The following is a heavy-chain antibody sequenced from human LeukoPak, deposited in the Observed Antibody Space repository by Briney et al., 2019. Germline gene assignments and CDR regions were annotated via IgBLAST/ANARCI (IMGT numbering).Heavy chain of an antibody. Sequence: GESLKISCKGSGYSFTNYWIGWVRKMPGKGLEGMGSIYPGDSDTRYSPSFQGQVTISADKSISTAYLQWSSLKASDTAMYYCARTGYSSGWYGGFDIWGQGSLVTVSS. J-gene: IGHJ4*02. D-gene: IGHD6-19*01. CDR1: GYSFTNYW. V-gene: IGHV5-51*01. CDR2: IYPGDSDT. CDR3: ARTGYSSGWYGGFDI.